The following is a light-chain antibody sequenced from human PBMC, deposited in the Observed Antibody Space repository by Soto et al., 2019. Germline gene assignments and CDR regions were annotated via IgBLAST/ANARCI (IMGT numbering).Light chain of an antibody. V-gene: IGLV2-14*03. CDR1: SSDVGGYNY. CDR2: DVS. Sequence: QSALTQPASVSGSPGQSITISCTGTSSDVGGYNYVSWYQQHPGKAPKLMIYDVSNRPSGVSNRFSGSKSANTASLTISGVQEEDEDDYYCCSYTSSSTYVVFGGGTKLTVL. CDR3: CSYTSSSTYVV. J-gene: IGLJ2*01.